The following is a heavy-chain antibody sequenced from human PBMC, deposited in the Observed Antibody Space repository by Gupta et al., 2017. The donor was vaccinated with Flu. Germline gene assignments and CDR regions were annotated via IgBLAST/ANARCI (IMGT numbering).Heavy chain of an antibody. Sequence: QAQLVQSGDGVKKPGSSVTVSCKASGDSFSSHAISWVRQDPGQGLEWMGRIIPIFVTANYAQKFLGRLTITADESTNTAYMGLSRLTREDTAVYYCATRGPCGGDCSIYDLDYWGQGTRVAVSS. CDR1: GDSFSSHA. CDR2: IIPIFVTA. J-gene: IGHJ4*02. CDR3: ATRGPCGGDCSIYDLDY. V-gene: IGHV1-69*01. D-gene: IGHD2-21*02.